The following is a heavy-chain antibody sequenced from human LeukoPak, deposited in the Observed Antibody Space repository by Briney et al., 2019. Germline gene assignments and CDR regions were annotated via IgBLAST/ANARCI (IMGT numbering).Heavy chain of an antibody. J-gene: IGHJ5*02. V-gene: IGHV1-46*01. CDR1: GFTFISYY. Sequence: GASVTVSCTTSGFTFISYYMHWVRQAPGQGLEWMGITNPNTDSTSYARKFQGRFAITSDTSTSTVYMELTSLISGDTAVYYCARAYDSSGGGANWFDPWGQGTLVTVSS. CDR2: TNPNTDST. D-gene: IGHD3-22*01. CDR3: ARAYDSSGGGANWFDP.